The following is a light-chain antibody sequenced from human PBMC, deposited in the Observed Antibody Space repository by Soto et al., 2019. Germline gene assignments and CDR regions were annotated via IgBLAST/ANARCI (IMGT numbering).Light chain of an antibody. J-gene: IGKJ1*01. V-gene: IGKV3-11*01. CDR2: DAS. Sequence: EIVLTQSSATLSLSPGERATLSCRASQSVSSYLAWYQQKPGQAPRLXIYDASNRATGIPARFSGSGSGTEFTITISRLEPEDFEVYFCQQYGYSQWTFGQGTKVDIK. CDR1: QSVSSY. CDR3: QQYGYSQWT.